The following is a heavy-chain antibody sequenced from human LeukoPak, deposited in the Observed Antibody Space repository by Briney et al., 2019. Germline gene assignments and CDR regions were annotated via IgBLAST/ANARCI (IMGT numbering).Heavy chain of an antibody. D-gene: IGHD1-14*01. Sequence: PGGSLRLSCAVSGFTFSRYAMRGVRQARGKGVGGVSGISGRGGSKFYADSVKGGVNISRENAKNTLYLQMNSLRAEDTAVYYCAKEWKVYDPFDYWGQGTLVTVSS. CDR2: ISGRGGSK. CDR1: GFTFSRYA. CDR3: AKEWKVYDPFDY. V-gene: IGHV3-23*01. J-gene: IGHJ4*02.